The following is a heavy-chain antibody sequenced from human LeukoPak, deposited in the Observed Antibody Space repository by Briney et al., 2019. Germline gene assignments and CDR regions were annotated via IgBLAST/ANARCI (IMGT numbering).Heavy chain of an antibody. CDR3: ARGGNYYDSSGYYGY. CDR1: GGSISSGSYY. CDR2: IYTSGST. V-gene: IGHV4-61*02. D-gene: IGHD3-22*01. Sequence: SETLSLTCTVSGGSISSGSYYWSWIRQPAGKGLEWIGRIYTSGSTNYNPSLKSRVTISVDTSKNQFSLKLSSVTAADTAVYYCARGGNYYDSSGYYGYWGQGTLVTVSS. J-gene: IGHJ4*02.